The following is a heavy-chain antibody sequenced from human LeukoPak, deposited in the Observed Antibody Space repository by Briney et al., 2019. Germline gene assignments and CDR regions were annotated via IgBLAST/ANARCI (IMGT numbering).Heavy chain of an antibody. CDR1: GFTFSDYY. J-gene: IGHJ3*02. D-gene: IGHD2-2*01. CDR3: ARGYCSSTSCYVFAFDI. V-gene: IGHV3-11*06. Sequence: PGGSLRLSCAASGFTFSDYYMSWIRQAPGKGLEWVSYISSSSSYTNYADSVKGRFTISRGNAKNSLYLQMNSLRAEDTAVYYCARGYCSSTSCYVFAFDIWGQGTMVTVSS. CDR2: ISSSSSYT.